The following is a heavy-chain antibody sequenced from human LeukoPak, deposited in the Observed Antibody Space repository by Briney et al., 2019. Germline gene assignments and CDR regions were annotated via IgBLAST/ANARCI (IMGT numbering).Heavy chain of an antibody. CDR2: ISTGGDTM. Sequence: GGSLRLSCAVSGFTFSDYSMNWVRQPPGKGLEWISYISTGGDTMYYADSVKGRFTISSDNAKKSLYLQMNSLRAEDTAVYYCARGPPLFDPWGQGTLVTVSS. J-gene: IGHJ5*02. CDR3: ARGPPLFDP. CDR1: GFTFSDYS. V-gene: IGHV3-48*01.